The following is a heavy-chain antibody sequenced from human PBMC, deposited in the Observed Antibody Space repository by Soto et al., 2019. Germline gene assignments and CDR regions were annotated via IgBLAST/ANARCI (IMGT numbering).Heavy chain of an antibody. J-gene: IGHJ4*02. CDR1: GYTFTSYG. Sequence: GASVKVSCKASGYTFTSYGISWVRQAPGQGLEWMGWISAYNGNTNYAQKLQGRVTMTRDTSTSTVYMELSSLRSEDTAVYYCARRFSSGSYYPFDYWGQGTLVTVSS. CDR3: ARRFSSGSYYPFDY. V-gene: IGHV1-18*01. D-gene: IGHD3-10*01. CDR2: ISAYNGNT.